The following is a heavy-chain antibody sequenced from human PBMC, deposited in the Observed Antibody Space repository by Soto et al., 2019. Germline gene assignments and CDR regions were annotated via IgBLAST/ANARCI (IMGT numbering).Heavy chain of an antibody. CDR3: TREGSAPYYYYGMDA. Sequence: ASVKVSCKTSGYTFTSFGISWVRQAPGQGLEWLGWINTHNGNTNYAQNLQGRVIMTADTSTSTAYMELRSLRSDDTAIYYCTREGSAPYYYYGMDAWGQGTTVTVS. CDR2: INTHNGNT. J-gene: IGHJ6*02. V-gene: IGHV1-18*01. D-gene: IGHD3-10*01. CDR1: GYTFTSFG.